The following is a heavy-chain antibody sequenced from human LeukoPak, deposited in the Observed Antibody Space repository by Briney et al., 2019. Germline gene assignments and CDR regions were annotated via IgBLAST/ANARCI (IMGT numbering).Heavy chain of an antibody. D-gene: IGHD4-17*01. V-gene: IGHV3-23*01. Sequence: GGSLRLSCAASGFSFSSFAMTWDRQAPGKGLEWVSSITGSHYATYNTDSVKGQFTISRDNAKNTLYLLMNSLRADDTAIYYCTKEPNGDYIGAFDPWGQGTLVTVSS. CDR1: GFSFSSFA. CDR3: TKEPNGDYIGAFDP. CDR2: ITGSHYAT. J-gene: IGHJ5*02.